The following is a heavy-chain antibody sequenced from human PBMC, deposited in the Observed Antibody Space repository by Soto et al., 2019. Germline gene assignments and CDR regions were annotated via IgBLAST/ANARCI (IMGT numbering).Heavy chain of an antibody. D-gene: IGHD2-2*01. V-gene: IGHV4-34*01. CDR3: ARGPGSPNFVVVPAAIPSNFDY. CDR2: INHSGST. CDR1: GGSFSGYY. J-gene: IGHJ4*02. Sequence: QVQLQQWGAGLLKPSETLSLTCAVYGGSFSGYYWSWIRQPPGKGLEWIGEINHSGSTNYNPSLKSRVTIAVDTSKNQFALKLSSVTAADTAVYYCARGPGSPNFVVVPAAIPSNFDYWGQGTLVTVSS.